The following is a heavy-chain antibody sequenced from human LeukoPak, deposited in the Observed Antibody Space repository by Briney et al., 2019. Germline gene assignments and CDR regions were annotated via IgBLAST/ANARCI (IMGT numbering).Heavy chain of an antibody. V-gene: IGHV3-15*01. CDR1: GFTFSNAR. D-gene: IGHD4-17*01. CDR2: IKSKTDGGTT. J-gene: IGHJ4*02. CDR3: TTDQTTVTSFDY. Sequence: GGSLRLSCAASGFTFSNARMSWVRQAPGKGLEWVGRIKSKTDGGTTDYAAPVKGRFTISRDDSKNTLYLQMNSLKTEDTAVYYCTTDQTTVTSFDYWGQGTLVTVSS.